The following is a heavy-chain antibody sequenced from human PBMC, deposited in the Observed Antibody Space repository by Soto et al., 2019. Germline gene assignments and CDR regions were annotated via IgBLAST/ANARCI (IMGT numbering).Heavy chain of an antibody. Sequence: SETLSLTCTVSGGSISSGGYYWSWIRQHPGKGLEWIGYIYYSGSTYYNPSLKSRVTISVDTSKNQFSLKLSSVTAADTAVYYCARVGLETGRNDYGDRDAFDTWGQGTMFTVPS. V-gene: IGHV4-31*03. CDR2: IYYSGST. CDR1: GGSISSGGYY. J-gene: IGHJ3*02. CDR3: ARVGLETGRNDYGDRDAFDT. D-gene: IGHD4-17*01.